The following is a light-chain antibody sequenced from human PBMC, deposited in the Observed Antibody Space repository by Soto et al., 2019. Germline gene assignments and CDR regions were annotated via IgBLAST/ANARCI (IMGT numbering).Light chain of an antibody. CDR1: QSVSSY. V-gene: IGKV3-20*01. J-gene: IGKJ1*01. CDR2: GAS. CDR3: NQYGRSPRT. Sequence: VLTQSPATLSLSPGARATFSCRASQSVSSYLAWYQQKPGQAPRLLIHGASNRAAGIPDRFSGSGSGTDFTLTIRRLEPEDFAVYYCNQYGRSPRTFGQGTKVDIK.